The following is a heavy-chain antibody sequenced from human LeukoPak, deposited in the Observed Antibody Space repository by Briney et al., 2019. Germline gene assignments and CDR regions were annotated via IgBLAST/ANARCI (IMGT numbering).Heavy chain of an antibody. CDR3: ARHRGQPASHYYYGMDV. D-gene: IGHD2-2*01. V-gene: IGHV5-51*01. Sequence: GESLKISCKCSGYTFTTYWIGWVRQMPGKGLEWMGIIYPGDSDTRYSPSFQGQVTISADNSISTAYLQWSSLKASDTAIYYCARHRGQPASHYYYGMDVWGQGTSVTVSS. CDR1: GYTFTTYW. J-gene: IGHJ6*02. CDR2: IYPGDSDT.